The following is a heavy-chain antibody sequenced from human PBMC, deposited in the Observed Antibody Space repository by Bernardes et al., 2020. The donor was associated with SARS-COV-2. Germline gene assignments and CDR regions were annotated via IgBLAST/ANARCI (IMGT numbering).Heavy chain of an antibody. CDR3: TTGAEIYYDSSGFSYYFDF. Sequence: RGSLRLSCAASGFTFSNAWMNWVRQAPGKGLEWVVHIKRKTEGGTTDYAAPVKGRFTISGDDSKNTMYLQMNSLKTEDTAVYYCTTGAEIYYDSSGFSYYFDFWGQGTLVTVSS. CDR2: IKRKTEGGTT. CDR1: GFTFSNAW. J-gene: IGHJ4*02. V-gene: IGHV3-15*07. D-gene: IGHD3-22*01.